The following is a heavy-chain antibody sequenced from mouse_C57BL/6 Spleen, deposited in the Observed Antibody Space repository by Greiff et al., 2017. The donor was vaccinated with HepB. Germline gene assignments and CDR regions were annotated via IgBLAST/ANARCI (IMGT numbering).Heavy chain of an antibody. CDR3: ARSHYRSYYFDY. V-gene: IGHV1-18*01. D-gene: IGHD2-14*01. CDR2: INPNNGGT. J-gene: IGHJ2*01. Sequence: EVQLQQSGPELVKPGASEKIPCKASGYTFTDYNMDWVKQSHGKSLEWIGDINPNNGGTIYNQKFKGKATLTVDKSSSTAYMELRSLTSEDTAVYYCARSHYRSYYFDYWGQGTTLTVSS. CDR1: GYTFTDYN.